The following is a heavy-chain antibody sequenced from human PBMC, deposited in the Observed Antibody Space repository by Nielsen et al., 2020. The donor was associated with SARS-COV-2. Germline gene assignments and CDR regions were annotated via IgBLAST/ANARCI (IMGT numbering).Heavy chain of an antibody. CDR2: IWYDGSNK. CDR3: ARPYSSGWTSFRY. V-gene: IGHV3-33*08. J-gene: IGHJ4*02. CDR1: GFTFSSYS. Sequence: GESLKISCAASGFTFSSYSMHWVRQAPGKGLEWVAVIWYDGSNKYYADSVKGRFTISRDNSKNTLYLQMNSLRAEDTAVYYCARPYSSGWTSFRYWGQGTLVTVSS. D-gene: IGHD6-19*01.